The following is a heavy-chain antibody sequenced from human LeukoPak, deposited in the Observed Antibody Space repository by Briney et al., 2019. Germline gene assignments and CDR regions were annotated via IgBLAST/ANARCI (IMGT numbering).Heavy chain of an antibody. J-gene: IGHJ4*02. V-gene: IGHV4-4*02. CDR2: MYLGGTT. Sequence: SGTLSLTCIVSGGSISSLNLWSWLRQPPGKGLEWIGEMYLGGTTNFNPSLKSQVTILIDKSKNQLSLQLTSVTAADTAVYYCAGLEGRYSTDWFYFFDYWGQGALVTVSS. D-gene: IGHD6-19*01. CDR1: GGSISSLNL. CDR3: AGLEGRYSTDWFYFFDY.